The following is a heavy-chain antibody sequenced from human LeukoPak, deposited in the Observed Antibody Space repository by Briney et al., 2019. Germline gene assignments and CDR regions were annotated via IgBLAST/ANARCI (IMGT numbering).Heavy chain of an antibody. CDR3: ATDYKRPPYYYYYGMDV. Sequence: ASVKVSCKVSGYTLTELSMHWVRQAAGKGGEWMGGFDPEDGETIYAQKFQGRVTMNEDTSTDTAYMELGSLRSADTAVYYCATDYKRPPYYYYYGMDVWGQGTTVTVSS. D-gene: IGHD3-10*01. V-gene: IGHV1-24*01. J-gene: IGHJ6*02. CDR2: FDPEDGET. CDR1: GYTLTELS.